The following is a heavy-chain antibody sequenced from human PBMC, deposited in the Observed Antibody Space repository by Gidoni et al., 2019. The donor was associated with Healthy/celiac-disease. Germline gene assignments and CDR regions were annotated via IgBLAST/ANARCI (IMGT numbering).Heavy chain of an antibody. D-gene: IGHD6-19*01. CDR3: AKDIAVAVYSHGMDV. V-gene: IGHV3-43D*04. Sequence: EEQLVESGGVVVQPGGSVRLSCAASGFTFDDYAMHWVRQAPGKGLEWVSLMSWDGCSTYYADPVKGRFTISRDNSKNSLYLQMNSLRAEDTALYYCAKDIAVAVYSHGMDVWGQGTTVTVSS. CDR1: GFTFDDYA. CDR2: MSWDGCST. J-gene: IGHJ6*02.